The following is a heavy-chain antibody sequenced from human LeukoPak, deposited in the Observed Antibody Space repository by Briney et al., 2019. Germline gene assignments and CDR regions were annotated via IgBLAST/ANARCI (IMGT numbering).Heavy chain of an antibody. J-gene: IGHJ6*03. CDR2: FDPEDGET. Sequence: ASVKVSCKVSGYTLTELSMHWVRQAPGKGLEWMGGFDPEDGETIYAQKFQGRVTMTEDTSTDTAYMELSSLRSEDTAVYYCATDLYCSGGSCYGCYYMDVWGKGTTVTVSS. CDR1: GYTLTELS. V-gene: IGHV1-24*01. CDR3: ATDLYCSGGSCYGCYYMDV. D-gene: IGHD2-15*01.